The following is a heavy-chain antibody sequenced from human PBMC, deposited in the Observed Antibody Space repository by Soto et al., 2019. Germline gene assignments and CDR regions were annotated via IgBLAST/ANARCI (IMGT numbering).Heavy chain of an antibody. Sequence: AAGKVSCKASGYTFTSDGIRWVRQAPGQGLEWMGWISAYNGNTNYAQKLQGRVTMTTDTSTSTAYMELRSLRSDDTAVYYCARKPYSSGCYHYWGQGTLVTVSS. CDR2: ISAYNGNT. CDR1: GYTFTSDG. D-gene: IGHD6-19*01. CDR3: ARKPYSSGCYHY. V-gene: IGHV1-18*04. J-gene: IGHJ4*02.